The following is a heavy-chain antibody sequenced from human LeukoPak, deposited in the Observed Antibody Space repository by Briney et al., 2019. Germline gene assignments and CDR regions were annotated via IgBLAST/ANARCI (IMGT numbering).Heavy chain of an antibody. J-gene: IGHJ4*02. V-gene: IGHV4-39*07. CDR1: GGSISSSSYY. CDR2: IYYSGST. CDR3: ARGGAAAFDY. D-gene: IGHD6-13*01. Sequence: SETLSLTCTVSGGSISSSSYYWGWIRQPPGKGLEWIGSIYYSGSTYYNPSLKSRVTISVDTSKNQFSLKLSSVTAADTAVYYCARGGAAAFDYWGQGTLVTVSS.